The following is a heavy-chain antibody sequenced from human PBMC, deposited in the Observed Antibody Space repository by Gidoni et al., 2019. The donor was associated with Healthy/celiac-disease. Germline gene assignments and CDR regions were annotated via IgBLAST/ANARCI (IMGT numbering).Heavy chain of an antibody. J-gene: IGHJ6*03. CDR3: AKGTLYSGYDDYMDV. V-gene: IGHV3-30*04. Sequence: QVQLVESGGGVVQPGRSLRLSCAASGFTFSSYAMHWVRQAPGKGLEWVAVISYDGSNKYYADSVKGRFTISRDNSKNTLYLQMNSLRAEDTAVYYCAKGTLYSGYDDYMDVWGKGTTVTVSS. CDR2: ISYDGSNK. D-gene: IGHD5-12*01. CDR1: GFTFSSYA.